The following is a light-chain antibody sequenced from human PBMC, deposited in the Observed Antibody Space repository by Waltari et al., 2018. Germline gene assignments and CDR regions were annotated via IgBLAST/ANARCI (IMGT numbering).Light chain of an antibody. V-gene: IGLV2-14*01. CDR1: SSDVGGYNY. CDR3: SSYTSSSTLYV. CDR2: EVS. Sequence: QSALTQPASVSGSPGQSITISCTGPSSDVGGYNYVSWYQQHPGKAPKLMIYEVSNRPSGVSNRFSGSKSGNTASLTISGLQAEDEADYYCSSYTSSSTLYVFGTGTKVTVL. J-gene: IGLJ1*01.